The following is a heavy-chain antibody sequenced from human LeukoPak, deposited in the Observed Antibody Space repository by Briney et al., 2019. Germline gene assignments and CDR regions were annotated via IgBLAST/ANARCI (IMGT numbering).Heavy chain of an antibody. V-gene: IGHV4-59*01. J-gene: IGHJ3*02. CDR3: AGQMIVVVPAAMSDAFDI. D-gene: IGHD2-2*01. CDR1: GGSITSYY. Sequence: SETLSLTCTVSGGSITSYYWSWIRQPPGKGPEWIGYIYYSGSTNYNPSLKSRVTISVDTSKNQFSLKLSSVTAADTAVYYCAGQMIVVVPAAMSDAFDIWGQGTMVTVSS. CDR2: IYYSGST.